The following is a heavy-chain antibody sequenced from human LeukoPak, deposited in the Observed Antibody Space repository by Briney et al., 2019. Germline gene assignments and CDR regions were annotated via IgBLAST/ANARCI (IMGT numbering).Heavy chain of an antibody. CDR1: GFTFSSYG. CDR2: IWYDGSNK. CDR3: ARDRPDDYVWGSYRCIDY. V-gene: IGHV3-33*01. J-gene: IGHJ4*02. Sequence: GRSLRLSCAASGFTFSSYGMHWVRQAPGKGLEWVAVIWYDGSNKYYADSVKGRFTISRDNSKNTLYLQMNSLRAEDTAVYYCARDRPDDYVWGSYRCIDYWGQGTLVTVSS. D-gene: IGHD3-16*02.